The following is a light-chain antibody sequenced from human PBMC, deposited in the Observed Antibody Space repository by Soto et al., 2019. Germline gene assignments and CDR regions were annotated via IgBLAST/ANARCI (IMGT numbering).Light chain of an antibody. Sequence: QAVVTQPPSVSGAPGQRVTISCTGSSSNIGAYYNVHWYQQLPGTAPTLLIYNNNNRPSGVPDRFSGSKAGTSVSLVITGLQPEDEADYYCQSYDSSLSGVVFGGGTQLTVL. CDR2: NNN. CDR3: QSYDSSLSGVV. J-gene: IGLJ2*01. V-gene: IGLV1-40*01. CDR1: SSNIGAYYN.